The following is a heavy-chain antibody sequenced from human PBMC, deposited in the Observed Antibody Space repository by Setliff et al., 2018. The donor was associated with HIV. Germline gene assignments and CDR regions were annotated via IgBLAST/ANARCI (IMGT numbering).Heavy chain of an antibody. CDR3: ARVNALIRAPFDY. V-gene: IGHV4-31*02. Sequence: SETLSLTCTVSGGSISSGGYYWSWIRQHPGQGLEWIVYILYSGSTYYNPSLKNRVTISADTSKKQVSLRLTSVTAADTAVYYCARVNALIRAPFDYWGQGALVTVSS. J-gene: IGHJ4*02. CDR1: GGSISSGGYY. CDR2: ILYSGST.